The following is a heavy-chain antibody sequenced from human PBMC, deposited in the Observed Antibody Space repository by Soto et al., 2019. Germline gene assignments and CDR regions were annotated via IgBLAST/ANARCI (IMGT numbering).Heavy chain of an antibody. CDR1: GGSISSYY. CDR2: IYYSGST. CDR3: AREIRYFDWLPDAFDI. Sequence: SETLSLTCTVSGGSISSYYWSWIRQPPGKGLEWIGYIYYSGSTNYNPSLKSRVTISVDTSKNQFSLKLSSVTAADTAVYYCAREIRYFDWLPDAFDIWGQGTMVT. D-gene: IGHD3-9*01. V-gene: IGHV4-59*01. J-gene: IGHJ3*02.